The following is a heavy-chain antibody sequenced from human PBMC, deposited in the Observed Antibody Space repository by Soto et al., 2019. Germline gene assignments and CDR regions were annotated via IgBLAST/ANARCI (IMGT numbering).Heavy chain of an antibody. CDR3: ARVIVVVVAATSGIDY. Sequence: GGSLRLSCAASGFTFSSYWMSWVRQAPGKGLEWVANIKQDGSEKYYVDSVKGRFTISRDNAKNSLYLQMNSLRAEDMAVYYCARVIVVVVAATSGIDYWGQGTLVTVSS. D-gene: IGHD2-15*01. J-gene: IGHJ4*02. CDR2: IKQDGSEK. V-gene: IGHV3-7*01. CDR1: GFTFSSYW.